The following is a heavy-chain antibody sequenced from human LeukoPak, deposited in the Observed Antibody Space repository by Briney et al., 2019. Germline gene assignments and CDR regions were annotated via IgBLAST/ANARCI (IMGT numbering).Heavy chain of an antibody. D-gene: IGHD3-22*01. CDR2: INPNSGGT. CDR1: GYTFTGYY. J-gene: IGHJ4*02. CDR3: ARPDYDSSGPKW. V-gene: IGHV1-2*02. Sequence: ASVKVSCKASGYTFTGYYMHWVRQAPGQGLEWMGWINPNSGGTNYAQKFQGRVTMTRDTSISTAYMELSRLRSDDTAVYYCARPDYDSSGPKWWGQGTLVTVSS.